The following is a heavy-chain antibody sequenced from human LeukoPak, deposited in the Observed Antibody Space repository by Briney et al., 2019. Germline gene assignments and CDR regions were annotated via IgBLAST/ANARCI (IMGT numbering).Heavy chain of an antibody. CDR2: IGPSGTAI. D-gene: IGHD4-11*01. CDR1: GFTFSSYA. Sequence: GGSLRLSCAASGFTFSSYAMNWVRQAPGRGLEWVSYIGPSGTAIYYADSVKGRFTISRDNARNSLFLQMNSLRAEDTAVYYCAREAVMRYYYHMDVWGKGTTVTVSS. CDR3: AREAVMRYYYHMDV. J-gene: IGHJ6*03. V-gene: IGHV3-48*01.